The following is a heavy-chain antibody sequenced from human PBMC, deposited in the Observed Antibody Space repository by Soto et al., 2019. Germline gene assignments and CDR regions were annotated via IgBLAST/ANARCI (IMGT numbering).Heavy chain of an antibody. CDR1: GFTFSDYY. D-gene: IGHD3-22*01. J-gene: IGHJ4*02. CDR3: ARDNYDSTVYYPDY. Sequence: QVQLVESGGGLDKPGGSLRLSCAASGFTFSDYYMSWIRQAPGKGLEWVSYISSSSSYTNYADSVKGRFTISRDNAKNSLYLQMNSLRAEDTAVYHCARDNYDSTVYYPDYWGQGTLVTVSS. V-gene: IGHV3-11*06. CDR2: ISSSSSYT.